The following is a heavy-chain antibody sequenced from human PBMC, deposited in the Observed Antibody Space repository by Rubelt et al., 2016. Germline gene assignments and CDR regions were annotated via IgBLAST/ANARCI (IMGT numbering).Heavy chain of an antibody. CDR3: ARVNIVVVPSANLDY. CDR1: GASISSSTTYY. CDR2: IYYSGIT. Sequence: QLQLPESGPGLVKPSETLSLTCTVSGASISSSTTYYWGWIRQPPGKGLEWIGSIYYSGITYYHPSLKTRVTISVDTSKNQFSRKLSSVTAADTAVYYCARVNIVVVPSANLDYWGQGTLVTVSS. D-gene: IGHD2-2*01. V-gene: IGHV4-39*07. J-gene: IGHJ4*02.